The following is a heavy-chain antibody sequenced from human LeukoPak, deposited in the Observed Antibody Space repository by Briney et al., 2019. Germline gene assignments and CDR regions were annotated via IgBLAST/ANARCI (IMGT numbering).Heavy chain of an antibody. Sequence: PGRSLRLSCAASGFTFSSYAMHWVRQAPGKGLEWVAVISYDGSNKYYADSVKGRFTISRDNSKNTLYLQMNSLRAEDTAVYYCAKGTIAAAGNLDYWGQGTLVTVSS. CDR2: ISYDGSNK. CDR1: GFTFSSYA. CDR3: AKGTIAAAGNLDY. V-gene: IGHV3-30-3*01. J-gene: IGHJ4*02. D-gene: IGHD6-13*01.